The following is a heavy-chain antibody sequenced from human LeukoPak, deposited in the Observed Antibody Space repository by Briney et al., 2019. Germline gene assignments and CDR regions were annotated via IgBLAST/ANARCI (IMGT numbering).Heavy chain of an antibody. J-gene: IGHJ4*02. CDR3: ARQRYDDSEPDY. Sequence: GESLKISCKGSGYSFTTYWIVWVRQMPGKGLEWMGIIYPGDSDTRYSPSFQGQVTISANKSITTAYLQWSSLKASDTAMYYCARQRYDDSEPDYWGQGTLVTVSS. CDR2: IYPGDSDT. CDR1: GYSFTTYW. V-gene: IGHV5-51*01. D-gene: IGHD4-17*01.